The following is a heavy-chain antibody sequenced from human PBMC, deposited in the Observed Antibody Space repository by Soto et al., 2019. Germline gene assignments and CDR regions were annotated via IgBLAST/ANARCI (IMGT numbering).Heavy chain of an antibody. D-gene: IGHD2-2*01. CDR3: ARDPRSCISTSCSS. V-gene: IGHV1-69*12. J-gene: IGHJ5*02. CDR2: IIPIFGTA. Sequence: QVQLVQSGAEVKKPGSSVKVSCKASGGTFSSYAISWVRQAPGQGLEWMGGIIPIFGTANYAQKFQGRVTXXAXEXKSTAYMELSSLRSEDTAVYYCARDPRSCISTSCSSWGQGTLVTVSS. CDR1: GGTFSSYA.